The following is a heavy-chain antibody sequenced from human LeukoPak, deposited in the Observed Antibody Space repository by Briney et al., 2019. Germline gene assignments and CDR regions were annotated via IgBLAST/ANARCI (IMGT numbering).Heavy chain of an antibody. CDR1: GGSLSSYS. Sequence: SETLSLTCTVSGGSLSSYSWSWIRQPPGKGLEWIGYIYYSGRTVYNPSLKSRVTISLDTSKNQFSLKLSSGTAADTAVYYCASDYGSGSYRFDFWGQGTLVSVSS. V-gene: IGHV4-59*01. CDR2: IYYSGRT. J-gene: IGHJ4*02. CDR3: ASDYGSGSYRFDF. D-gene: IGHD3-10*01.